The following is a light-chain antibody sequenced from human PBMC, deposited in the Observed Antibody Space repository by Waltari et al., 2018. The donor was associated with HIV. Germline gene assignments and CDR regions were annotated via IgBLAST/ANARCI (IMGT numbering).Light chain of an antibody. CDR1: LTIVNY. CDR2: DAS. V-gene: IGKV3-11*01. CDR3: QQRHSWPLS. J-gene: IGKJ4*01. Sequence: SPGDRATLSCRANLTIVNYLGWYQQKPGQGPSLLIYDASKRVTGVPVRFSGSGSGTDFSLIINNIQPEDSAVYYCQQRHSWPLSFGGGTKVEI.